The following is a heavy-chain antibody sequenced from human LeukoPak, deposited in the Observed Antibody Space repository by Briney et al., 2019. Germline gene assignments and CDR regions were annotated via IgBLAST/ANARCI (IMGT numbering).Heavy chain of an antibody. CDR3: ARDTKGSKGPFDY. CDR2: INHSGST. D-gene: IGHD4-11*01. Sequence: PSETLSLTCAVYGGSFSGYYWSWIRQPPGKGLEWIGEINHSGSTNYNPSLKSRVTISVDTSKNQFSLKLSSVTAADTAVYYCARDTKGSKGPFDYWGQGTLVTVSS. J-gene: IGHJ4*02. V-gene: IGHV4-34*01. CDR1: GGSFSGYY.